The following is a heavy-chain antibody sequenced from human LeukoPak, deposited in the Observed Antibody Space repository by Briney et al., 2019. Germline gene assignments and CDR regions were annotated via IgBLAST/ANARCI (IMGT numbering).Heavy chain of an antibody. J-gene: IGHJ3*02. Sequence: SETLSLTCTVSGGSISIGGYYWSWIRQHPGKGLEWIGYIYYSGSTYYNPSLKSRVTISVDTSKNQFSLKLSSVTAADTAVYYCARETYDSSGSDAFDIWGQGTMVTVSS. D-gene: IGHD3-22*01. CDR2: IYYSGST. CDR3: ARETYDSSGSDAFDI. V-gene: IGHV4-31*03. CDR1: GGSISIGGYY.